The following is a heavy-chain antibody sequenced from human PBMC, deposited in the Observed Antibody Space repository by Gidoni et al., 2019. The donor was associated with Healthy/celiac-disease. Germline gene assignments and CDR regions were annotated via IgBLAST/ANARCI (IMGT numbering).Heavy chain of an antibody. J-gene: IGHJ6*02. CDR3: ARLESGYDGYYYYYGMDV. CDR2: IYPGDSDT. V-gene: IGHV5-51*03. CDR1: GYSFTSYW. Sequence: EVQLVQSGAEVKKPGESLKISCKGSGYSFTSYWLGWVRQMPGKGLEWMGIIYPGDSDTRYSPSFQGQVTISADKSISTAYLQWSSLKASDTAMYYCARLESGYDGYYYYYGMDVWGQGTTVTVSS. D-gene: IGHD5-12*01.